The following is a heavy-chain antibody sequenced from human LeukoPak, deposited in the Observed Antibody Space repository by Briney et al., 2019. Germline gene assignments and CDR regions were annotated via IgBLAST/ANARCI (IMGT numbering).Heavy chain of an antibody. CDR1: GGSISSGSYY. Sequence: PLETLSLTCTVSGGSISSGSYYWSWIRQPAGKGLEWIGRIHTSGSTKDNPSLKGRVSISVDTSKNQFSLKLSSVTAADTAVYYCARDRGVDDAFHIWGQGTMVTVSS. CDR2: IHTSGST. J-gene: IGHJ3*02. CDR3: ARDRGVDDAFHI. D-gene: IGHD3-3*01. V-gene: IGHV4-61*02.